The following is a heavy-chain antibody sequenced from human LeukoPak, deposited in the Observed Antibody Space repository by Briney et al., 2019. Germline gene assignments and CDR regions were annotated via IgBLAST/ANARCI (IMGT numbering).Heavy chain of an antibody. V-gene: IGHV4-61*01. D-gene: IGHD3-22*01. CDR1: GGSISSTSYY. J-gene: IGHJ4*02. CDR3: ARSRRYYDSSGFLGL. Sequence: PSETLSLTCTVSGGSISSTSYYWSWIRQPPGKGLEWIGYIYYSGSTNYNPSLKSRVTISVDTSKNQFSLKLSSVTAADTAVYYCARSRRYYDSSGFLGLWGQGTLVTVPS. CDR2: IYYSGST.